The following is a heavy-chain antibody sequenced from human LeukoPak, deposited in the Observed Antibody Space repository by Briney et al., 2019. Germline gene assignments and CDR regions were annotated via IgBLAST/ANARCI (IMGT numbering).Heavy chain of an antibody. CDR2: VDPEDGER. CDR1: GYTFTDYY. V-gene: IGHV1-69-2*01. CDR3: ALTRYCSSTSCYGLNY. J-gene: IGHJ4*02. D-gene: IGHD2-2*01. Sequence: GATVKISCKASGYTFTDYYMHWVQQAPGKGLEWMGRVDPEDGERIYAEKFQGRVTITADTSTDTAYMELSSLRSEDTAVYYCALTRYCSSTSCYGLNYWGQGTLVTVSS.